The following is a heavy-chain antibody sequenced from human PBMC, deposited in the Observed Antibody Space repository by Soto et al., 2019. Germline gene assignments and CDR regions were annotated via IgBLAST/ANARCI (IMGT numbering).Heavy chain of an antibody. Sequence: PSETLSLTCTVSGGSISSSSYYWGWIRQPPGKGLEWIGSIYYSGSTYYNPSLKSRVTISVDTSKNQFSLKLSSVTAADTAVYYCAREGRLPSDIAARLYFDYWGQGTLVTVSS. J-gene: IGHJ4*02. CDR1: GGSISSSSYY. V-gene: IGHV4-39*02. D-gene: IGHD6-6*01. CDR2: IYYSGST. CDR3: AREGRLPSDIAARLYFDY.